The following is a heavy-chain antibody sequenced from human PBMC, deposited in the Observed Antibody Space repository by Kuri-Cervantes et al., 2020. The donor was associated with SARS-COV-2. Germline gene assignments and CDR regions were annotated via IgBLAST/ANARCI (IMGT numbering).Heavy chain of an antibody. V-gene: IGHV4-4*07. CDR2: IYTSGST. Sequence: SETLSLTCTVSGGSISSYYWSWIRQPAGKGLEWIGRIYTSGSTNYNPSLKSRVTISVDTSKNQFSLKLSSVTAADAAVYYCISSGYYNDAFDIWGQGTMVTVSS. J-gene: IGHJ3*02. CDR3: ISSGYYNDAFDI. D-gene: IGHD3-22*01. CDR1: GGSISSYY.